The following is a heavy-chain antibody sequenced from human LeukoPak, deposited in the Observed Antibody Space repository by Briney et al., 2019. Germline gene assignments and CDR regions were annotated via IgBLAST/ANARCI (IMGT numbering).Heavy chain of an antibody. CDR1: GYSFTNYW. V-gene: IGHV5-51*01. CDR2: IYPGDSDT. Sequence: GESLKISCKGSGYSFTNYWIGWVRQMPGKGLEWMGIIYPGDSDTRYSPSFQGQVTISADKSISTAYLQWISLKASDTAMYYCARHPQLGGYCSVTNCLDWFDSWGQGTLVTVSS. D-gene: IGHD2-2*01. CDR3: ARHPQLGGYCSVTNCLDWFDS. J-gene: IGHJ5*01.